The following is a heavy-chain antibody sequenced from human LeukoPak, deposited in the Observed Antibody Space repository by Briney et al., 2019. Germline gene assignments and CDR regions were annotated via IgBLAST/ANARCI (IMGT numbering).Heavy chain of an antibody. V-gene: IGHV1-69*13. CDR1: GGTFSSYA. J-gene: IGHJ5*02. CDR2: IIPIFGTA. D-gene: IGHD3-3*01. Sequence: ASVKVSCKASGGTFSSYAISWVRQAPGQGLEWMGGIIPIFGTANYAQKFQGRVTITADESTSTAYMELSSLRSEDTAVYYCARTLKDFGVVNNWFDPWGQGTLVTVSS. CDR3: ARTLKDFGVVNNWFDP.